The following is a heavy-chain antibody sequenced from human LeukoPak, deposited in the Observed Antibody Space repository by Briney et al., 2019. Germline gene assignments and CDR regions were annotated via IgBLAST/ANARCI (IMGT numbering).Heavy chain of an antibody. CDR3: ARRRLRGSGSYRHFDY. J-gene: IGHJ4*02. CDR2: INHSGST. CDR1: GGSISSSGYY. V-gene: IGHV4-39*07. D-gene: IGHD3-10*01. Sequence: SETLSLTCTVSGGSISSSGYYWSWIRQPPGKGLEWIGEINHSGSTNYNPSLKSRVTISVDTSKNQFSLKLSSVTAADTAVYYCARRRLRGSGSYRHFDYWGQGTLVTVSS.